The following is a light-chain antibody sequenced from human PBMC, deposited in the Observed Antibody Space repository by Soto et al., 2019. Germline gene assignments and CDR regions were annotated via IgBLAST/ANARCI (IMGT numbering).Light chain of an antibody. CDR2: DAS. J-gene: IGKJ4*01. CDR3: QQYGSTHLT. V-gene: IGKV3-20*01. Sequence: EIVLTQSPGTLSLSPGERATLSCRASQSVGNNYLAWYQQKPGQAPRFLIYDASSRATGIPDRFSGSGSGTDFTLNISRLEPEDFAGYYCQQYGSTHLTVGGGTKVEIK. CDR1: QSVGNNY.